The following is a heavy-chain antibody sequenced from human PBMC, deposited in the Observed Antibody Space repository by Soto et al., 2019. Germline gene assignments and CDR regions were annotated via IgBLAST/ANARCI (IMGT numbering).Heavy chain of an antibody. J-gene: IGHJ4*02. CDR3: ARDGYCSGGSCYVGY. Sequence: QVQLQESGPGLVKPSQTLSLTCTVSGGSISSGGYYWSWIRQHPGKGLEWIGYIYHSGSTYYNPSLKSRVTISVDTSKNQFSLKLSSVTAADTAVYYCARDGYCSGGSCYVGYWGQGTLVTVSS. CDR2: IYHSGST. V-gene: IGHV4-31*03. CDR1: GGSISSGGYY. D-gene: IGHD2-15*01.